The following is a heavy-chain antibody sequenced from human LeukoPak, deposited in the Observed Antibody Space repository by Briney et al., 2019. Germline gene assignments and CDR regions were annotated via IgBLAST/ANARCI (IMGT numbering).Heavy chain of an antibody. D-gene: IGHD3-9*01. Sequence: GASVKVSCKASGYTFTSYYMHWVRQAPGQGLEWMGIINPSGGSTSYAQKFQGRVTMTRDTSTSTVYMELSSLRSEDTAVYYCARAYNERYDILTGYYDAFDYWGQGTLVIVSS. CDR3: ARAYNERYDILTGYYDAFDY. CDR1: GYTFTSYY. V-gene: IGHV1-46*01. J-gene: IGHJ4*02. CDR2: INPSGGST.